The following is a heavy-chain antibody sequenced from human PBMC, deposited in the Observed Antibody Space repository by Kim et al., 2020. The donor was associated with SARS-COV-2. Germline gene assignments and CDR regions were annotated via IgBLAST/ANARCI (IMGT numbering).Heavy chain of an antibody. CDR3: ARAVRGRGYCSSTSCYAGRAAFDI. Sequence: GGSLRLSCAASGFTVSSNYMSWVRQAPGKGLEWVSVIYSGGSTYYADSVKGRFTISRDNSKNTLYLQMNSLRAEDTAVYYCARAVRGRGYCSSTSCYAGRAAFDIWGQGTMVTVSS. CDR1: GFTVSSNY. J-gene: IGHJ3*02. D-gene: IGHD2-2*01. V-gene: IGHV3-53*01. CDR2: IYSGGST.